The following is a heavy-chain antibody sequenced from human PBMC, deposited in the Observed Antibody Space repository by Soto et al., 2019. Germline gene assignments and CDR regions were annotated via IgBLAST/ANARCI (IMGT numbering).Heavy chain of an antibody. CDR1: RFSFSSYE. J-gene: IGHJ4*02. CDR2: VSLTGDRT. D-gene: IGHD2-8*01. Sequence: EVQLLESGGGLVQPGGSLRLSCVASRFSFSSYEMSWVRQAAGKGLEWVSRVSLTGDRTNYAGSVKGRFTVSRDNFKNTLYLEMDSLRPEDTAIYYCARGGGYCTPTSCAIDYWGQGTLVTVSS. CDR3: ARGGGYCTPTSCAIDY. V-gene: IGHV3-23*01.